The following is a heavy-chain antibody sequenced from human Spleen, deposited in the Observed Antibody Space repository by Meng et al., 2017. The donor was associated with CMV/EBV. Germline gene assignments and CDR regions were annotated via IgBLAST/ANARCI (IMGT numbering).Heavy chain of an antibody. D-gene: IGHD1-14*01. CDR1: GFTFSSYW. CDR2: IKQDGSEK. CDR3: ARSSRIDY. V-gene: IGHV3-7*01. Sequence: GESLKISCAASGFTFSSYWMSWVRQAPGKGLEWVANIKQDGSEKYYVDSVKGRFTISRDSAKNSLYLQMNSLRAEDTAVYYCARSSRIDYWGQGTLVTVSS. J-gene: IGHJ4*02.